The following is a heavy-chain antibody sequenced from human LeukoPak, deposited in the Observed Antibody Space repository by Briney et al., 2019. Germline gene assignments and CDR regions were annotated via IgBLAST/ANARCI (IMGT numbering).Heavy chain of an antibody. V-gene: IGHV3-48*04. J-gene: IGHJ3*02. CDR3: ARVGYDILTGEDAFDI. CDR2: ISSSTSTI. Sequence: GGSLRLSCAASGFTFSSYSMNWVRQAPGKGLEWVSYISSSTSTIYYADSVKGRFTISRDNAKNSLYLQMNSLRAEDTAVYYCARVGYDILTGEDAFDIWGQGTMVTVSS. D-gene: IGHD3-9*01. CDR1: GFTFSSYS.